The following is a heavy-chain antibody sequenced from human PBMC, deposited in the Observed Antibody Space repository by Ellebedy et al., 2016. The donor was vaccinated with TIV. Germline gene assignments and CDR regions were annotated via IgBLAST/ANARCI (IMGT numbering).Heavy chain of an antibody. V-gene: IGHV3-23*01. CDR2: ISGSGGST. J-gene: IGHJ5*02. D-gene: IGHD3-22*01. CDR3: ARGSYELNYYDSRRRIWFDP. Sequence: GESLKISXAASGFTFSSYAMSWVRQAPGKGLEWVSAISGSGGSTYYADSVKGRFTISRDNSKNTLYLQMNSLRAEDTAVYYCARGSYELNYYDSRRRIWFDPWGQGTLVTVSS. CDR1: GFTFSSYA.